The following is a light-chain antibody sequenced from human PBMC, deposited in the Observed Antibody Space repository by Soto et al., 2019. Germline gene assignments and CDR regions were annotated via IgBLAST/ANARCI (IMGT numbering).Light chain of an antibody. CDR2: AAS. J-gene: IGKJ4*01. V-gene: IGKV1-39*01. CDR1: QSISSH. CDR3: QQSHSAPLT. Sequence: QMTQSPSSLFASVGDGVTITCRAIQSISSHLNWYQQKVGQTPRLLIYAASTLQSEVPPRFSGSGSGTEFTLTISGLQREDFATYYCQQSHSAPLTFGGGTKIQI.